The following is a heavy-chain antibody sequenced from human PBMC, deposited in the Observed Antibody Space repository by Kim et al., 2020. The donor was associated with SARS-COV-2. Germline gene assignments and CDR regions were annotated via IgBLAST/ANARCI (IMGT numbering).Heavy chain of an antibody. V-gene: IGHV4-39*07. CDR1: GGSISSSSYY. J-gene: IGHJ5*02. Sequence: SETLSLTCTVSGGSISSSSYYWGWIRQPPGKGLEWIGSIYYSGSTYYNPSLKSPVTISVDTSKNQFSLKLSSVTAADTAVYYCARVRSFWFDPWGQGTLVTVSS. CDR3: ARVRSFWFDP. CDR2: IYYSGST.